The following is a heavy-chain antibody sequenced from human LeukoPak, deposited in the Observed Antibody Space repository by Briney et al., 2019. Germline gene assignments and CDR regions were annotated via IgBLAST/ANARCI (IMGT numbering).Heavy chain of an antibody. D-gene: IGHD3-22*01. CDR3: ARTAGYDTVYYFDY. Sequence: ASVTVSCTASGYTFTSYGISWVRQAPGQGLEWMGWISAYNGNTNYAQKLQGRVTMTTDTSTSTAYMELRSLRSDDTAVYYCARTAGYDTVYYFDYWGQGTLVTVSS. CDR2: ISAYNGNT. V-gene: IGHV1-18*01. CDR1: GYTFTSYG. J-gene: IGHJ4*02.